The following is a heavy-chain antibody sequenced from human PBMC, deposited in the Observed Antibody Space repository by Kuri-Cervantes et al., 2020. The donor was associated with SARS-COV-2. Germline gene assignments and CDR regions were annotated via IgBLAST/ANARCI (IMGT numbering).Heavy chain of an antibody. CDR3: ARAGGRERLDDAFDI. V-gene: IGHV4-38-2*01. CDR1: GYSISSGYY. Sequence: GSLRLSCAVSGYSISSGYYWGWIRQPPGKGLEWIGSIYHSGSTYYNPSLKSRVTISVDTSKNQFSLKLTSVTAADTAVYYCARAGGRERLDDAFDIWGQGTMVTVSS. CDR2: IYHSGST. J-gene: IGHJ3*02. D-gene: IGHD1-1*01.